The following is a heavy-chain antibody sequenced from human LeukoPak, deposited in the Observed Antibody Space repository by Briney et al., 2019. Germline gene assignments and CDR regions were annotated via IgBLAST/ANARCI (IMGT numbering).Heavy chain of an antibody. J-gene: IGHJ4*02. CDR2: IHTSGST. Sequence: SQTLSLTCTVSGGSISSGIYYWSWLRQPARKGLEWIGRIHTSGSTNYNPSLKSRVTISVDTSKNQFSLKLSSVTAADTAVYYCAREPIVLVPTALYYCDYWGQGTLVTVSS. D-gene: IGHD2-2*01. V-gene: IGHV4-61*02. CDR1: GGSISSGIYY. CDR3: AREPIVLVPTALYYCDY.